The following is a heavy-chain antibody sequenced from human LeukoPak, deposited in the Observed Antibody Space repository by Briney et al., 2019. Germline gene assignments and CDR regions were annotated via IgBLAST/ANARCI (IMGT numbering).Heavy chain of an antibody. CDR2: IYYSGST. J-gene: IGHJ6*04. CDR1: GGSISSVSYY. CDR3: ARDAPVVLRYFDFLSVMDV. Sequence: SETLSLTCTVSGGSISSVSYYWGWIRQPPGTGLEWIGSIYYSGSTYYNPSLKSRVTMSVDTSKNQFSLKLSSVTAADTAVYYCARDAPVVLRYFDFLSVMDVWGKGTTVTISS. D-gene: IGHD3-9*01. V-gene: IGHV4-39*07.